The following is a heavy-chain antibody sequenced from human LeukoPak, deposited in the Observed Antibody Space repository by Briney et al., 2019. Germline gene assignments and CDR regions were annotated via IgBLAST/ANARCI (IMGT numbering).Heavy chain of an antibody. D-gene: IGHD2-15*01. CDR2: IYYSGST. CDR3: AGGPQRNYCSGGSCYFEGWFDP. V-gene: IGHV4-39*07. Sequence: PSETLSLTCTVSGGSVSSSNYYWGWIRQPPGKGLEWIGNIYYSGSTYYNPSLKSRVTISIDTSKNQFSLKLSSVTAADTAVYYCAGGPQRNYCSGGSCYFEGWFDPWGQGTLVTVSS. J-gene: IGHJ5*02. CDR1: GGSVSSSNYY.